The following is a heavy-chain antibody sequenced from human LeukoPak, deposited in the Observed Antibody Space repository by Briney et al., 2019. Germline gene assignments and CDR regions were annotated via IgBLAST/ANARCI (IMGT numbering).Heavy chain of an antibody. D-gene: IGHD4-11*01. CDR1: GYTFTSYG. J-gene: IGHJ4*02. V-gene: IGHV1-18*01. Sequence: ASVMVSCKASGYTFTSYGISWVRQAPGQGLEWMGWISAYNGNTNYAQKLQGRVTMTTDTSTSTAYMELRSLRSDDTAVYYCARYDYSNYSLDYWGQGTLVTVSS. CDR2: ISAYNGNT. CDR3: ARYDYSNYSLDY.